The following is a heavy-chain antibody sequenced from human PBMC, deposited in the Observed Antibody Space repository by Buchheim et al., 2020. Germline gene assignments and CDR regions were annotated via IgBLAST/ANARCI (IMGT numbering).Heavy chain of an antibody. CDR2: IKQDGSEK. CDR1: GFTFSSYW. J-gene: IGHJ2*01. Sequence: EVQLVESGGGLVQPGGSLRLSCAASGFTFSSYWMSWVRQAPGKGLEWVANIKQDGSEKYYVDSVKGRFTISRDNTKNSLYLQMNSLRAEDTAVYYCARVVIRNYCSSTSCRHEPYWYFDLWGRGTL. D-gene: IGHD2-2*01. V-gene: IGHV3-7*03. CDR3: ARVVIRNYCSSTSCRHEPYWYFDL.